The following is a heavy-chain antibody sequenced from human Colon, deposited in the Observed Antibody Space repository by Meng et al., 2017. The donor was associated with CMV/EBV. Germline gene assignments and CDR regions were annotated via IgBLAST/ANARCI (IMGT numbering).Heavy chain of an antibody. CDR3: ATDTARVRGY. J-gene: IGHJ4*02. Sequence: GGSLRLSCEVSGFTFSRNWFSWVRQAPEKGLEWVANMNPDGSEKYYLDSVKGRFTIFRDNAKNSLYLQVNSLRVEDTAVYYCATDTARVRGYWGQGTLVTVSS. CDR2: MNPDGSEK. D-gene: IGHD3-10*01. V-gene: IGHV3-7*04. CDR1: GFTFSRNW.